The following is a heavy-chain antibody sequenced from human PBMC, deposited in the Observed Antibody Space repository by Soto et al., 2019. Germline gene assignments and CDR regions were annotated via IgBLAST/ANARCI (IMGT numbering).Heavy chain of an antibody. J-gene: IGHJ4*01. D-gene: IGHD3-22*01. Sequence: PGGSLRLSCTASGFAFGSYGMTWVRQAPGKGLEWVSGLSGSGDTTYYADSVKGRFTISRDNSKNTLYLQMNSMRVEDTAIYYSAIDLSPWHYYDSSGYFYWGHGTPVTVSS. CDR3: AIDLSPWHYYDSSGYFY. CDR2: LSGSGDTT. CDR1: GFAFGSYG. V-gene: IGHV3-23*01.